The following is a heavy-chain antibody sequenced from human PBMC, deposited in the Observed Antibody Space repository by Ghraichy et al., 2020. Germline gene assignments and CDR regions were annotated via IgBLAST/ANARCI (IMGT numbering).Heavy chain of an antibody. D-gene: IGHD3-10*01. CDR1: GGSVSSGSYY. CDR2: IYYSGST. Sequence: SETLSLTCTVSGGSVSSGSYYWSWIRQPPGKGLEWIGYIYYSGSTNYNPSLKSRVTISVDTSKNQFSLKLSSVTAADTAVYYCARDFKFGPHGYGMDVWGQGTTVTVSS. CDR3: ARDFKFGPHGYGMDV. J-gene: IGHJ6*02. V-gene: IGHV4-61*01.